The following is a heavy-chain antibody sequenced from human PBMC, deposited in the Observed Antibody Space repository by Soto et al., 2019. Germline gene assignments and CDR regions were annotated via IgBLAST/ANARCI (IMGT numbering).Heavy chain of an antibody. CDR3: ARADGRAYWGGACYS. V-gene: IGHV1-69*02. CDR2: IIPILGIA. CDR1: VGTFSSYT. Sequence: QVQRVQSGAAVKKPGSSVKVSCKASVGTFSSYTISWVRQATGQGLEWMGRIIPILGIANYAQKCQGRVTITAAKSTSTAYMELSSLRSEDTAVYYCARADGRAYWGGACYSWGQGTLGTVSS. D-gene: IGHD2-21*02. J-gene: IGHJ4*02.